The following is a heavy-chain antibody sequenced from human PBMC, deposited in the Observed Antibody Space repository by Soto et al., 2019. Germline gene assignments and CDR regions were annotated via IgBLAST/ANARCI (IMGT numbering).Heavy chain of an antibody. CDR2: INHSGST. CDR3: ARGPNTYSSARGAGV. Sequence: SETLSLTCAVYGGSFSGYYWSWIRQPPGKGLEWIGEINHSGSTNYNPSLKSRVTISVDTSKNQFSLKLSSVTAADTAVYYCARGPNTYSSARGAGVWGKGTTVTVSS. D-gene: IGHD6-25*01. J-gene: IGHJ6*04. V-gene: IGHV4-34*01. CDR1: GGSFSGYY.